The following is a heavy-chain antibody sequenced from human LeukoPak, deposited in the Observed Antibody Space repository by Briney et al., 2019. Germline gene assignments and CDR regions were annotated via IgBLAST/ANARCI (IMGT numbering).Heavy chain of an antibody. CDR3: AKDIDYYGSGSPGMDV. CDR1: GFTFSSYA. J-gene: IGHJ6*02. Sequence: GGSLRLSCAASGFTFSSYAMNWVRQSPGKGLEWVSGISGNGVTRHYADSVKGRLTISRDNSKNTLYLQMNSLRAEDTAVYYCAKDIDYYGSGSPGMDVWGQGTTVTVSS. CDR2: ISGNGVTR. D-gene: IGHD3-10*01. V-gene: IGHV3-23*01.